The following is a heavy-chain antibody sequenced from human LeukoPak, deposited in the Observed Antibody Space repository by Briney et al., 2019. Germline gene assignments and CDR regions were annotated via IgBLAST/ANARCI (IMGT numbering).Heavy chain of an antibody. D-gene: IGHD6-6*01. CDR2: ISSSGSTI. CDR3: ARTVAARLDDFDY. Sequence: GGSLRLSCAASGFTFSDYYMSWIRQAPGKGLEWVSYISSSGSTIYYADSVKGRFTISSDNAKNSLYLQMNSLRAEDTAVYYCARTVAARLDDFDYWGQGTLVTVSS. J-gene: IGHJ4*02. V-gene: IGHV3-11*04. CDR1: GFTFSDYY.